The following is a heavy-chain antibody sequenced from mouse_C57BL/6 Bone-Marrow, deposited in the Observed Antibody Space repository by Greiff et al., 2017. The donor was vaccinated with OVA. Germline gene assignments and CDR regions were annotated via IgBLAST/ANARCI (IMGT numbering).Heavy chain of an antibody. Sequence: EVKVVESGPELVKPGASVKISCKASGYSFTGYYMNWVKQSPEKSLEWIGEINPSTGGTTYNQKFKAKATLTVDKSSSTAYMQLKSLTSEDSAVYYCAREDYYGSSYVGRAMDYWGQGTSVTVSS. CDR3: AREDYYGSSYVGRAMDY. CDR1: GYSFTGYY. J-gene: IGHJ4*01. V-gene: IGHV1-42*01. CDR2: INPSTGGT. D-gene: IGHD1-1*01.